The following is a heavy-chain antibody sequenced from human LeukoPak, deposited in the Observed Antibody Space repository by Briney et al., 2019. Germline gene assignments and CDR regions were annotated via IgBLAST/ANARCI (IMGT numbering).Heavy chain of an antibody. J-gene: IGHJ4*02. Sequence: GGSLRLSCAASGFTFSSYSMNWVRQAPGKGLEWVSYISSSSSTIYYADSVKGRFTISRDNAKNSLYLQTNSLRAEDTAVYYCAREIGSDSSGYRDYWGQGTLVTVSS. D-gene: IGHD3-22*01. CDR3: AREIGSDSSGYRDY. V-gene: IGHV3-48*04. CDR2: ISSSSSTI. CDR1: GFTFSSYS.